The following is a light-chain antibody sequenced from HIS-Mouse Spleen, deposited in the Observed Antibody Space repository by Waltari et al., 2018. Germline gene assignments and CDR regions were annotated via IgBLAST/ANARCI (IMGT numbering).Light chain of an antibody. CDR1: QSVSSSY. CDR2: GAS. CDR3: QQYGSSSALT. V-gene: IGKV3-20*01. Sequence: EIVLTQSPGTLSLSPGERANLSCRASQSVSSSYLAWYQQKPGQDPRLLIYGASSRATGIPDRFSGSGSGTDFTLTISRLEPEDFAVYYCQQYGSSSALTFGGGTKVEIK. J-gene: IGKJ4*01.